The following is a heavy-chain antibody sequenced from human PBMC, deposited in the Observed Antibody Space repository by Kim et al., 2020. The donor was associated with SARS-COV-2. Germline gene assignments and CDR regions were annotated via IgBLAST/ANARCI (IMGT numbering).Heavy chain of an antibody. CDR2: ISGSGGST. J-gene: IGHJ5*02. CDR3: AKDSDGQQQLVRGWFDP. Sequence: GGSLRLSCAASEFTFSSYAMSWVRQAPGKGLEWVSAISGSGGSTYYADSVKGRFTISRDNSKNTLYLQMNSLRAEDTAVYYCAKDSDGQQQLVRGWFDPWGQGTLVTVSS. V-gene: IGHV3-23*01. D-gene: IGHD6-13*01. CDR1: EFTFSSYA.